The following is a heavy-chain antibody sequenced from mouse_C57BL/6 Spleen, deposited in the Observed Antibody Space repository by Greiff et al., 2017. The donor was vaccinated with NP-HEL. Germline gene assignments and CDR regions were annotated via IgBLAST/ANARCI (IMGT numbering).Heavy chain of an antibody. CDR2: INPGSGGT. V-gene: IGHV1-54*01. J-gene: IGHJ2*01. CDR1: GYAFTNYL. Sequence: VQLVESGAELVRPGTSVKVSCKASGYAFTNYLIEWVKQRPGQGLEWIGVINPGSGGTNYNEKFKGKATLTADKSSSTAYMQLSSLTSEDSAVYFCARSGYGSSYDYWGQGTTLTVSS. CDR3: ARSGYGSSYDY. D-gene: IGHD1-1*01.